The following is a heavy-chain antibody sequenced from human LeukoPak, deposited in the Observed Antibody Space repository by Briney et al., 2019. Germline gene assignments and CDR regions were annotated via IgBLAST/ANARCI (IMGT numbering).Heavy chain of an antibody. D-gene: IGHD3-22*01. Sequence: ASVKVSCKASGYTFTAYYIHWVRQAPGQGLEWMGWINPNSGGTNSAPQFQGRVTMTTDPSINTVYMDLTSLTSDDTAVFYCARLYYHDTSGYYRTHYHFDDWGQGTLVTVSS. CDR3: ARLYYHDTSGYYRTHYHFDD. J-gene: IGHJ4*02. CDR1: GYTFTAYY. CDR2: INPNSGGT. V-gene: IGHV1-2*02.